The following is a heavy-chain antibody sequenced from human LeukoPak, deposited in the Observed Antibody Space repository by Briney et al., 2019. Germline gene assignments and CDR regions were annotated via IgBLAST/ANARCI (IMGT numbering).Heavy chain of an antibody. D-gene: IGHD1-26*01. V-gene: IGHV3-21*01. CDR1: GFTFSNYN. CDR2: ISSSSSYI. Sequence: GGSLRLSCVVSGFTFSNYNMNWVRQAPGKGLEWVSSISSSSSYIYYADSVKGRFTISRDNAKNSLYLQMNSLRAEDTAVYYCARDGSGSYDYWGQGTLVTVSS. J-gene: IGHJ4*02. CDR3: ARDGSGSYDY.